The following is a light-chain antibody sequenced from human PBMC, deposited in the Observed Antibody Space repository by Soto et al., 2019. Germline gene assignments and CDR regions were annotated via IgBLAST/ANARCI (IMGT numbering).Light chain of an antibody. J-gene: IGKJ4*01. CDR2: GAS. Sequence: EIVMTQSPATLSVSPGERATLSCRASQSVSSNLAWYQQKPGQAPRLLIYGASTRATGIPARFSGSGSGTELTLTISSLQSEDFAVYYGQQYNNWPSGVTFGGGTKVEIK. V-gene: IGKV3-15*01. CDR1: QSVSSN. CDR3: QQYNNWPSGVT.